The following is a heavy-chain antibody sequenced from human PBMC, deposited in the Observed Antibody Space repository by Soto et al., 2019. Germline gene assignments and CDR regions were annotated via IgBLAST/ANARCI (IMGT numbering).Heavy chain of an antibody. CDR3: ASTDACDI. J-gene: IGHJ3*02. CDR2: ISYDGSNK. V-gene: IGHV3-30-3*01. Sequence: QVQLVESGGGVVQPGRSLRLSCAASGFTFSSYAMHWVRQAPGKGLEWVAVISYDGSNKYYADSVKGRFTISRDNSKNTLYLQMNSLRAEDTAVYYCASTDACDIWGQGTMVTVSS. CDR1: GFTFSSYA.